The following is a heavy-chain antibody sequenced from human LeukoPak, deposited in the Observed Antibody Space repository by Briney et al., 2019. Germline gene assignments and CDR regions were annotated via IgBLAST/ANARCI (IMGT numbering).Heavy chain of an antibody. D-gene: IGHD3-22*01. CDR1: GFTFSSYW. CDR2: INSDGSST. V-gene: IGHV3-74*01. CDR3: ASGGYYPSDAFDI. Sequence: GGSLRLSCAASGFTFSSYWMHWVRQAPGKGLVWVSRINSDGSSTSYADSVKGRFTISRDNSKNTLYLQMNSLRAEDTAVYYCASGGYYPSDAFDIWGQGTMVTVSS. J-gene: IGHJ3*02.